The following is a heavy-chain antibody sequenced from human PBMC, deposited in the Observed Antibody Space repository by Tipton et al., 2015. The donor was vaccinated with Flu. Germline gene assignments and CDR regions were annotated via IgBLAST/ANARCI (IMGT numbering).Heavy chain of an antibody. J-gene: IGHJ5*02. CDR3: ARGGGSSWYRWFDP. Sequence: TLSLTCTVSGGSISSSSYYWGWIRQPPGKGLEWIGSIYYSGSTYYNPSLKSRVTISVDTSKNQFSLKLSSVTAADTAVYYCARGGGSSWYRWFDPWGQGTLVTVSS. CDR2: IYYSGST. V-gene: IGHV4-39*01. D-gene: IGHD6-13*01. CDR1: GGSISSSSYY.